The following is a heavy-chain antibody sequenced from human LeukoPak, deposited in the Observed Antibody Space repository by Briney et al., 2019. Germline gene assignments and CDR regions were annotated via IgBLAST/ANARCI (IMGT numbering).Heavy chain of an antibody. V-gene: IGHV4-30-4*08. CDR1: GGSISSGDYY. J-gene: IGHJ6*03. D-gene: IGHD4-17*01. CDR2: IYYSGST. Sequence: SETLSLTCTVSGGSISSGDYYWSWIRQPPGKGLEWIGYIYYSGSTYYNPSLKSRVTISVDTSKNQFSLKLSFVTAADTAVYYCARVYGDYYYYYYMDVWGKGTTVTVSS. CDR3: ARVYGDYYYYYYMDV.